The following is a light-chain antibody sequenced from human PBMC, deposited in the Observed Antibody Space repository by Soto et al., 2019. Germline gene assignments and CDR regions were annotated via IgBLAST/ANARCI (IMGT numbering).Light chain of an antibody. CDR2: AAS. V-gene: IGKV1-39*01. Sequence: DIQMTQSPSSVSASVGDRITITCRASQTLNNYLTWFQQKPGKAPKVLIYAASTLQSGVPSRFSGSGSGAEFTLTISSLQSEDFAVYFCQQYGNSPPGTFGQGTRLEIK. J-gene: IGKJ5*01. CDR3: QQYGNSPPGT. CDR1: QTLNNY.